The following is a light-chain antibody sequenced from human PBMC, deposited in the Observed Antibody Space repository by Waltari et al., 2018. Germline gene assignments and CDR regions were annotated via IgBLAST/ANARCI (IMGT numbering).Light chain of an antibody. J-gene: IGKJ4*01. CDR1: QSVRSY. Sequence: EIVLTQSPATLSLSPGERATLSCRASQSVRSYLSWYQQKPGQAPRLLIYDASNRATGMPARFSGSGSGTDFTLTISSLEPEDFAVHYCLQRTTWPAAFGGGTKVEIK. V-gene: IGKV3-11*01. CDR3: LQRTTWPAA. CDR2: DAS.